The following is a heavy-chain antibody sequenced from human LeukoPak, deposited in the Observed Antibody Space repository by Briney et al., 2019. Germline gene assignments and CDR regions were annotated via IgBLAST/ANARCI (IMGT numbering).Heavy chain of an antibody. J-gene: IGHJ4*02. CDR3: AKDSGVNAYYFDY. CDR1: GFTLSDSY. CDR2: ISYDGSNK. Sequence: PGGSLRLSCAVSGFTLSDSYMHWVRQAPGKGLEWVAVISYDGSNKYYADSVKGRFTISRDNSKNTLYLQMNSLRAEDTAVYYCAKDSGVNAYYFDYWGQGTLVTVSS. V-gene: IGHV3-30*18. D-gene: IGHD3-10*01.